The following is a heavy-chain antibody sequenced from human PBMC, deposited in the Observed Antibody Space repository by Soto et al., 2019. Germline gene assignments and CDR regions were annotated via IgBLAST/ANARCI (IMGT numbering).Heavy chain of an antibody. V-gene: IGHV3-21*01. J-gene: IGHJ3*02. D-gene: IGHD4-17*01. CDR3: ARDPRGDYIRGAFDI. CDR1: GLTFSSYS. Sequence: GGSLRLSCAASGLTFSSYSMNWVRQAPGKGLEWVSSISSSSSYIYYADSVKGRFTISRDNAKNSLYLQMNSLSAEDTAVYYCARDPRGDYIRGAFDIWGQGTMVTVSS. CDR2: ISSSSSYI.